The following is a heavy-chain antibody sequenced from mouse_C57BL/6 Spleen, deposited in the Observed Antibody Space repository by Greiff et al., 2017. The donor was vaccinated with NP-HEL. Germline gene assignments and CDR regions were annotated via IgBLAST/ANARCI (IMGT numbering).Heavy chain of an antibody. J-gene: IGHJ1*03. V-gene: IGHV1-55*01. CDR1: GYTFTSYW. CDR2: IYPGSGST. Sequence: QVQLQQPGAELVKPGASVKMSCKASGYTFTSYWITWVKQRPGQGLEWIGDIYPGSGSTNYNEKFKSKATLTVDTSSSTAYMQLSSLTSEDSAVYSGARWLLQNWYFDVWGTGTTVTVSS. D-gene: IGHD2-3*01. CDR3: ARWLLQNWYFDV.